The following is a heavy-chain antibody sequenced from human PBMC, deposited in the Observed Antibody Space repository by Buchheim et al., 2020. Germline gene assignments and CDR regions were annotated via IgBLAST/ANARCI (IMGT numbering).Heavy chain of an antibody. CDR1: GFTFDDYG. J-gene: IGHJ4*02. Sequence: EVQLVESGGGVVRPGGSLRLSCAASGFTFDDYGMSWVRQAPGKGLEWVSGINWNGGSTGYADSVKGRFTISRDNATKSLSLQMNSLRAEDTALYYCARKCRRTYYYDSSGYYCFDYWGQGTL. V-gene: IGHV3-20*04. CDR3: ARKCRRTYYYDSSGYYCFDY. D-gene: IGHD3-22*01. CDR2: INWNGGST.